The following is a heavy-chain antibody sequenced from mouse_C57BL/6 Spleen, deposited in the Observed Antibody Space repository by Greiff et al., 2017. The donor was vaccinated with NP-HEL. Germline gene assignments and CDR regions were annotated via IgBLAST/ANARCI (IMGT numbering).Heavy chain of an antibody. CDR3: ARNWDYAMDY. D-gene: IGHD4-1*01. Sequence: QVQLKQSGAELVKPGASVKLSCKASGYTFTSYWMHWVKQRPGQGLEWIGMIHPNSGSTNYNEKFKSKATLTVDKSSSTAYMQLSSLTSEDSAVYYCARNWDYAMDYWGQGTSVTVSS. CDR2: IHPNSGST. V-gene: IGHV1-64*01. J-gene: IGHJ4*01. CDR1: GYTFTSYW.